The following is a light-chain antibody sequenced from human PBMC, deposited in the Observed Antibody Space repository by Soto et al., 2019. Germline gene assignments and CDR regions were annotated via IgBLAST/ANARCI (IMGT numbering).Light chain of an antibody. CDR3: TSHAGSSVV. Sequence: QSALTQPPSAPGSPGQSVTISCTGSSSDVGGYNYVCWYQQHPGKAPKLIIYEVTKRPSGVPDRFSGSKSGNTASLTVSGLQAEDEADYYCTSHAGSSVVFGGGTKLTVL. J-gene: IGLJ2*01. CDR2: EVT. CDR1: SSDVGGYNY. V-gene: IGLV2-8*01.